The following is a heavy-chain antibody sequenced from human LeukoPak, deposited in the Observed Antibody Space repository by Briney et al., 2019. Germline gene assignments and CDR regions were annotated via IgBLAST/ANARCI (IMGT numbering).Heavy chain of an antibody. D-gene: IGHD3-9*01. CDR2: IYTSGST. V-gene: IGHV4-4*07. CDR3: ARGYYDILTGYYIHDAFDI. CDR1: GGSISSYY. J-gene: IGHJ3*02. Sequence: SETLSLTCTVSGGSISSYYWSWIRQPAGKGLEWIGRIYTSGSTNYNPSLKSRVTMSVDTSKNQFSLKLSSVTAADTAVYYCARGYYDILTGYYIHDAFDIWGQGTMVTVSS.